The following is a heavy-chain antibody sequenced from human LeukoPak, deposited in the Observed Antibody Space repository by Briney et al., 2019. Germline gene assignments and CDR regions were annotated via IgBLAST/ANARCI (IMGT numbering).Heavy chain of an antibody. V-gene: IGHV1-69*02. J-gene: IGHJ4*02. CDR3: ATLGTAGPYYFDY. CDR2: IIPILGIA. D-gene: IGHD2-8*02. CDR1: GGTFSSYT. Sequence: ASVKVSCKASGGTFSSYTISWVRQAPGQGLEWMGRIIPILGIANYAQKFQGRVTITADKSTSTAYMELSSLRSEDTAVYYCATLGTAGPYYFDYWGQGTLVTVSS.